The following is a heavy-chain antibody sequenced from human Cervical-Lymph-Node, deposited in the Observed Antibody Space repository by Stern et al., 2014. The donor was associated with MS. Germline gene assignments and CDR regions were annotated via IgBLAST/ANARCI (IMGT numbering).Heavy chain of an antibody. V-gene: IGHV5-51*01. CDR3: ARQRYFDY. Sequence: EVQLVQSGPEVKRPGESLKISCQASGYTFTSYWIGWVRQMPGKGLEWIAIIFPGGSDIRYSPSFKGKGTISAEKSSSTAYWQWNNLKASDTAIYYCARQRYFDYWGQGTLVTVSS. CDR1: GYTFTSYW. CDR2: IFPGGSDI. J-gene: IGHJ4*02.